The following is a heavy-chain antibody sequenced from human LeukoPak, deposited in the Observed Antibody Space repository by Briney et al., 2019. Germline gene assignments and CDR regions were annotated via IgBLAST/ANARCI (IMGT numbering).Heavy chain of an antibody. CDR2: ISGSGGTT. D-gene: IGHD1/OR15-1a*01. J-gene: IGHJ4*02. CDR1: GFTFSSYG. CDR3: AKVRANRFASFDY. V-gene: IGHV3-23*01. Sequence: GGSLRLSCAASGFTFSSYGMSWVRQAPGKGLEWVSGISGSGGTTYYADSVKGRFTISRDNSKIALYLQMNSLRAEDTAVYYCAKVRANRFASFDYWGQGTLVTVSS.